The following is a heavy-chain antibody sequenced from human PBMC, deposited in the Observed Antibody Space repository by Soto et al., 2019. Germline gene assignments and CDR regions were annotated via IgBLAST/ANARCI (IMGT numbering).Heavy chain of an antibody. Sequence: HPGGSLRLSCAASGFTFSSYWMSWVRQAPGKGLEWVANIKQDGSEKYYVDSVKGRFTISRDNAKNSLYLQMNSLRAEDTAVYYCARDWLEWLDWGYYYYGMDVWGQGTTVTVSS. CDR1: GFTFSSYW. CDR2: IKQDGSEK. J-gene: IGHJ6*02. CDR3: ARDWLEWLDWGYYYYGMDV. D-gene: IGHD3-3*01. V-gene: IGHV3-7*03.